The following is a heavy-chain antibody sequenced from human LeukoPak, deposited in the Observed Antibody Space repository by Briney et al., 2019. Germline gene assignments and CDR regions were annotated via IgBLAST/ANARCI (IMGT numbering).Heavy chain of an antibody. CDR2: IYYSGST. V-gene: IGHV4-30-4*08. Sequence: LRLSCAASGFTFSSYSMNWIRQPPGKGLEWIGYIYYSGSTYYNPSLKSRVTISVDTSKNQFSLKLSSVTAADTAVYYCAGATYYYGSGSYKEGFPLYYFDYWGQGTLVTVSS. CDR1: GFTFSSYS. CDR3: AGATYYYGSGSYKEGFPLYYFDY. D-gene: IGHD3-10*01. J-gene: IGHJ4*02.